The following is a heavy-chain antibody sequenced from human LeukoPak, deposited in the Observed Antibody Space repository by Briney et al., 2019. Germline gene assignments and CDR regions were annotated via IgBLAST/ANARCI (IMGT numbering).Heavy chain of an antibody. V-gene: IGHV3-23*01. Sequence: AGGSLRLSCAASGFIFSTYAISWVRQAPGRGLECVASISGSGYTIYYADSVKGRFTISRDNSKNTLYLQVNSLRAEDTAIYYCAKPYDSGTFPPGYWGQGTLVTVSS. CDR2: ISGSGYTI. D-gene: IGHD3-10*01. CDR3: AKPYDSGTFPPGY. J-gene: IGHJ4*02. CDR1: GFIFSTYA.